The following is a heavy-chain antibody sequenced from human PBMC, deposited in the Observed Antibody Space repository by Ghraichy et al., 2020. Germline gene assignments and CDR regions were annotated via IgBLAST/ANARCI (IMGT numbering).Heavy chain of an antibody. D-gene: IGHD3-10*01. CDR2: IIPIFGTA. CDR3: ASLRGGSGWGNYYYYGMDV. J-gene: IGHJ6*02. V-gene: IGHV1-69*13. Sequence: SVKDSCKASGGTFSSYAISWVRQAPGQGLEWMGGIIPIFGTANYAQKFQGRVTITADESTSTAYMELSSLRSEDTAVYYCASLRGGSGWGNYYYYGMDVWGQGTTVTVSS. CDR1: GGTFSSYA.